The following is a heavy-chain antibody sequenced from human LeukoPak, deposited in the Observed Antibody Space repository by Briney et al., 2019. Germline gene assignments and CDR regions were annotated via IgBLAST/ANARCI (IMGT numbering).Heavy chain of an antibody. Sequence: SETLSLTCAVYGGSFSDFYCTWIRQPQRKGLEWIGEINHSGNTKYNPSLKSRVTILLDTSKNQFSLKVRSVTAADTAVYYCATTRGVITLDGYHYYIDVWGKGTTVTVSS. V-gene: IGHV4-34*01. J-gene: IGHJ6*03. CDR3: ATTRGVITLDGYHYYIDV. CDR2: INHSGNT. D-gene: IGHD3-10*01. CDR1: GGSFSDFY.